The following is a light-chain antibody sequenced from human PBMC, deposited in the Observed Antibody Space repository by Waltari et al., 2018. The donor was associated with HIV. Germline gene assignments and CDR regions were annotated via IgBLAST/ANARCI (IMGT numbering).Light chain of an antibody. CDR3: CSHAGTTTLV. CDR1: SSDVGGYNY. J-gene: IGLJ2*01. Sequence: QSALTQPASVSGSPRQAITISCTGTSSDVGGYNYVSWYQQHPGKAPKLMIYDINKRPSGVSNRFSGSKSGNTASLTISGVQAEDEADYYCCSHAGTTTLVFGGGTKLTVL. CDR2: DIN. V-gene: IGLV2-23*02.